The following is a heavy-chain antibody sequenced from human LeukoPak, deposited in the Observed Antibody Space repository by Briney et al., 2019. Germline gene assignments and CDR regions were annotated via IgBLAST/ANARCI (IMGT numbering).Heavy chain of an antibody. CDR1: GFAFSSYG. D-gene: IGHD6-6*01. CDR2: ISYDGSNN. J-gene: IGHJ6*02. Sequence: PGGSLRLSCAASGFAFSSYGMHWVRQAPGKGLDWVAVISYDGSNNYYEDSVKGRFTISRDNSKNTLYLRMNSLRDEDTAVYYCAKYSSSSNYYYGMDVRGQGTTVTVSS. V-gene: IGHV3-30*18. CDR3: AKYSSSSNYYYGMDV.